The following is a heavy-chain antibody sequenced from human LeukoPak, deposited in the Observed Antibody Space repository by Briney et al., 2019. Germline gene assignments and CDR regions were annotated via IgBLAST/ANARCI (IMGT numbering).Heavy chain of an antibody. CDR2: ISGSGDNT. D-gene: IGHD3-22*01. CDR1: GFTFSSYA. CDR3: AKGSYYDSSGSFYFDY. V-gene: IGHV3-23*01. Sequence: GGSLRLSCEAAGFTFSSYAMSWVRQAPGKGLEWVSGISGSGDNTYYADSVKGRFTISRDNSKNTLYVQVNSLGTEDTAAYYCAKGSYYDSSGSFYFDYWGQGTLVTVSS. J-gene: IGHJ4*02.